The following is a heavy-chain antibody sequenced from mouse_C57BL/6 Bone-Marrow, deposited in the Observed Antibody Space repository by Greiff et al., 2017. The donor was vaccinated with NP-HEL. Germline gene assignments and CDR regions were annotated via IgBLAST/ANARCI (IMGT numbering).Heavy chain of an antibody. CDR2: ISYDGSN. D-gene: IGHD2-3*01. CDR3: ARYDGYYWYFDV. J-gene: IGHJ1*03. CDR1: GYSIPSGYY. Sequence: DVKLQESGPGLVKPSQSLSLTCSVTGYSIPSGYYWNWIRQFPGNKLEWMGYISYDGSNNYNPSLKNRISITRDTSKNQFFLKLYAVTTEETATYCCARYDGYYWYFDVWGTETTVTVST. V-gene: IGHV3-6*01.